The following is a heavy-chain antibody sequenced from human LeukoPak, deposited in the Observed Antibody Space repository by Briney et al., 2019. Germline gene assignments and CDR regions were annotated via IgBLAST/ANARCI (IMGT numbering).Heavy chain of an antibody. J-gene: IGHJ4*02. D-gene: IGHD3-9*01. CDR3: ARSASSSYDILTGYLARILGY. CDR2: IDPSDSYT. V-gene: IGHV5-10-1*01. CDR1: GYSFTSYW. Sequence: GESLKISCKGSGYSFTSYWISWVRQMPGKGLEWMGRIDPSDSYTNYSPSFQGHVTISADKSISTAYLQWSSLKASDTAMYYCARSASSSYDILTGYLARILGYWGQGTLVTVSS.